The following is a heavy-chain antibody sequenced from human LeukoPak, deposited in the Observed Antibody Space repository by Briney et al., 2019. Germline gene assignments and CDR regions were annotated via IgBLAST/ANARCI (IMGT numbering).Heavy chain of an antibody. Sequence: GRSLRLSCAASGFTLSSYGMHWVRQAPGKGLEWVAVISYDGSNKYYADSVKGRFTISRDNSKNTLYLQMNSLRAEDTAVYYCAKVFRVATITLCDYWGQGTLVTVSS. V-gene: IGHV3-30*18. CDR2: ISYDGSNK. CDR1: GFTLSSYG. J-gene: IGHJ4*02. D-gene: IGHD5-12*01. CDR3: AKVFRVATITLCDY.